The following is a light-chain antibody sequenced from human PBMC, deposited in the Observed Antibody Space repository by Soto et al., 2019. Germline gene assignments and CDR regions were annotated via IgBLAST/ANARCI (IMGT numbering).Light chain of an antibody. J-gene: IGKJ1*01. CDR1: QTISSW. CDR2: KAS. Sequence: DIQMTQSPPTLSASVGDRVTITCRASQTISSWLAWYQQQPGKAPKLLIYKASTFKSGVPSRFSGSGSGTAFTLTISSLQPDDFATYYCQHYNSYSEAFGQGTKVDIK. CDR3: QHYNSYSEA. V-gene: IGKV1-5*03.